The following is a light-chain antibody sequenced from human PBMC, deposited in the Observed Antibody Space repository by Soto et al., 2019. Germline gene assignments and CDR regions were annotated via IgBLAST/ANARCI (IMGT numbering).Light chain of an antibody. CDR2: GAS. CDR1: QSVSSN. J-gene: IGKJ1*01. CDR3: QQYNNWPRT. V-gene: IGKV3-15*01. Sequence: EIVMTQSPATLSVSPGERATLSCRASQSVSSNLAWYQQKPGQAPRLLIYGASTRATGIPARFSGSGSGTEFTLTISSPQSEDFVVYYCQQYNNWPRTFGQGTKVEIK.